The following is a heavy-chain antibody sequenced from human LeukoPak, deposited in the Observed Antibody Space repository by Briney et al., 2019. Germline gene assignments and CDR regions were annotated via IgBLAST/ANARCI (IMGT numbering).Heavy chain of an antibody. J-gene: IGHJ5*02. CDR2: ISGSGGST. V-gene: IGHV3-23*01. CDR1: GFTFSSYA. CDR3: AKQGSTKTTVTTGGGWFDP. Sequence: GGSLSLSCAASGFTFSSYAMSWVRQAPGKGLEWASAISGSGGSTYYADSVKGRFTISRDNSKNTLYLQMNSLRAEDTAVYYCAKQGSTKTTVTTGGGWFDPWGQGTLVTVSS. D-gene: IGHD4-17*01.